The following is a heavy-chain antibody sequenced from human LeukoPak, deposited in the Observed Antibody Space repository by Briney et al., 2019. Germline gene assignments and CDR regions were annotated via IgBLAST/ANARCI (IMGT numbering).Heavy chain of an antibody. J-gene: IGHJ6*03. D-gene: IGHD1-26*01. CDR2: INAGNGNT. CDR1: GYTFTSYA. V-gene: IGHV1-3*03. Sequence: ASVKVSCKASGYTFTSYAMHWVRQAPGQRLEWMGWINAGNGNTKYSQEFQGRVTITRDTSASTAYMELSSLRSEDTAVYYCARGVGATISYYHYYIDVWGKGTTVTVSS. CDR3: ARGVGATISYYHYYIDV.